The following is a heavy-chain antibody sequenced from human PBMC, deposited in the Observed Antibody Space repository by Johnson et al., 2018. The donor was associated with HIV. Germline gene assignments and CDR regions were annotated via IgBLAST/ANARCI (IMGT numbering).Heavy chain of an antibody. CDR3: ARQTLRAFDI. Sequence: VQLVESGGGLVQPGGSLRLSCVVSGFTFSSYWMSWVRQAPGKGLEWVANIKEDGSEKYYVDSVKGRFTISRVNVNNSLYLQMSSLRADDTAMYFCARQTLRAFDIWGQGTMVTVSS. V-gene: IGHV3-7*01. D-gene: IGHD3-10*01. J-gene: IGHJ3*02. CDR2: IKEDGSEK. CDR1: GFTFSSYW.